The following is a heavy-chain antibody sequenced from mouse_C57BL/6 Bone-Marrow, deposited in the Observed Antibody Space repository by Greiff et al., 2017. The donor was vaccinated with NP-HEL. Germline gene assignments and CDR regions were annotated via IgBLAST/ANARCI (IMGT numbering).Heavy chain of an antibody. V-gene: IGHV1-82*01. D-gene: IGHD1-1*01. CDR1: GYAFSSSW. J-gene: IGHJ1*03. CDR3: ARLVPYYGSSYRYWYFDV. Sequence: QVQLQQSGPELVKPGASVKISCKASGYAFSSSWMNWVKQRPGKGLEWIGRIYPGDGDTNYNGKFKGKATLTADKSSSTAYMQLSSLTSEDSAVYFCARLVPYYGSSYRYWYFDVWGTGTTVTVSS. CDR2: IYPGDGDT.